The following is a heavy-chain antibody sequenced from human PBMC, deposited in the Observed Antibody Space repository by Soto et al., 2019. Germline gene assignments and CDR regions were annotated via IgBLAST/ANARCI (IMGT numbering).Heavy chain of an antibody. J-gene: IGHJ4*02. Sequence: GSLRLSCAASGFTFSSYSMNWVRQAPGKGLEWVSSISSSSSYIYYADSVKGRFTISRDNAKNSLYLQMSSLKTEDTAVYYCVRATYFSDSSGYTRCLDYWGQGTLVTVSS. D-gene: IGHD3-22*01. CDR1: GFTFSSYS. CDR3: VRATYFSDSSGYTRCLDY. V-gene: IGHV3-21*04. CDR2: ISSSSSYI.